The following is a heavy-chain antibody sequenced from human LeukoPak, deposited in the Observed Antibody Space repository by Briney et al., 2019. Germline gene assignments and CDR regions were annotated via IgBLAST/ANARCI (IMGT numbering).Heavy chain of an antibody. J-gene: IGHJ4*02. Sequence: PGGSLRLSCTASGFTFGDYAMSWFRQAPGKGLEWVGFLRSKAYGGTTEYAASVKGRFTISRDDSKSIAYLQMTSLKTEDTAVYYCTRAPIRYSSSWYLFDYWGQGTLVTVSP. CDR2: LRSKAYGGTT. CDR1: GFTFGDYA. V-gene: IGHV3-49*03. D-gene: IGHD6-13*01. CDR3: TRAPIRYSSSWYLFDY.